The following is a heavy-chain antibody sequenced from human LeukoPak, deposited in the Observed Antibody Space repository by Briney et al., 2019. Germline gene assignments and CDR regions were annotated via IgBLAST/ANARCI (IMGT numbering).Heavy chain of an antibody. CDR3: AREGDY. CDR1: GYSISSGYY. CDR2: IYHSGST. J-gene: IGHJ4*02. Sequence: SETMSLTCADSGYSISSGYYWGWIRQPPGKGLEWIGSIYHSGSTYYNPSLKSRVTISVDTSKNQFSLKLSSVTAADTAVYYCAREGDYWGQGTLVTVSS. V-gene: IGHV4-38-2*02.